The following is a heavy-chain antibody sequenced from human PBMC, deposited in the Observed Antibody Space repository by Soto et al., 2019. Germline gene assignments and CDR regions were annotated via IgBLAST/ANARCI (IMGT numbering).Heavy chain of an antibody. V-gene: IGHV3-23*01. CDR2: ISGSGGST. CDR1: GFTFSSYA. J-gene: IGHJ4*02. D-gene: IGHD2-15*01. CDR3: AKPLWAKSMRAGHPPNLKGGCSGGSCYLVQNDY. Sequence: GGSLRLSCAASGFTFSSYAMSWVRQAPGKGLEWVSAISGSGGSTYYADSVKGRFTISRDNSKNTLYLQMNSLRAEDTAVYYCAKPLWAKSMRAGHPPNLKGGCSGGSCYLVQNDYWGQGTLVTVSS.